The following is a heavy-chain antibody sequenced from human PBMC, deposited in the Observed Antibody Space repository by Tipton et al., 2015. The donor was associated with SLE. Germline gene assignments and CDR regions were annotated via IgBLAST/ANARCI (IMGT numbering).Heavy chain of an antibody. CDR1: GGSISSGSYY. CDR3: ARGYDSSGWDAFDI. J-gene: IGHJ3*02. V-gene: IGHV4-61*09. D-gene: IGHD3-22*01. CDR2: IDTSGST. Sequence: TLSLTCTVSGGSISSGSYYWSWIRQPVGQGLGWIGHIDTSGSTTYNPSLKSRVTISVDTSKNQFSLKLSAVTAADTAVYYCARGYDSSGWDAFDIWGQGTMDTVSS.